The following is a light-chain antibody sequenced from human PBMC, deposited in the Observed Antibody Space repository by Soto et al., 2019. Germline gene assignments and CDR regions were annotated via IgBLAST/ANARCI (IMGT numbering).Light chain of an antibody. CDR2: VAS. CDR3: QQYNSWPPFA. V-gene: IGKV3-15*01. CDR1: HSVGSN. J-gene: IGKJ3*01. Sequence: IVMTQSPGTLSVSPGERATLSCRASHSVGSNLAWYQQKPGQAPRLLLYVASTRATGIPARFRGSGSGTEFTLPISSLQSEDFAMYFCQQYNSWPPFAFGPGTKVDIK.